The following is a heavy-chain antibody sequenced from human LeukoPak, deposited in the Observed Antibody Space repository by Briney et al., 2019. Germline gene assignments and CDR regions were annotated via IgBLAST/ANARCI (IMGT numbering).Heavy chain of an antibody. V-gene: IGHV3-15*01. CDR2: IKNKGDGGTT. J-gene: IGHJ4*02. Sequence: KPSETLSLTCTVSSDSISSYYWSWVRQAPGKGLEWVGRIKNKGDGGTTDYGAPVKGRFTISRDDSKNTLYLQMNSLKTEDTGLYYCTTVIIGGGYWGQGTLVTVSS. CDR1: SDSISSYY. CDR3: TTVIIGGGY. D-gene: IGHD3-22*01.